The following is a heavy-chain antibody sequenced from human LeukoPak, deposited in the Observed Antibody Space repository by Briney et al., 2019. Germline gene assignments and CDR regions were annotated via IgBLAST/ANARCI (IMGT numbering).Heavy chain of an antibody. V-gene: IGHV3-23*01. CDR2: ISGSGGST. J-gene: IGHJ4*02. D-gene: IGHD3-3*01. Sequence: HGGSLRLSCAASGFTFSSYAMSWVRQAPGKGLEWVSAISGSGGSTYYADSVKGRFTISRDNSKNTLYLQMNSLRAEDTAVYYCATSLYDFWSGYYFDYWGQGTLVTVSS. CDR3: ATSLYDFWSGYYFDY. CDR1: GFTFSSYA.